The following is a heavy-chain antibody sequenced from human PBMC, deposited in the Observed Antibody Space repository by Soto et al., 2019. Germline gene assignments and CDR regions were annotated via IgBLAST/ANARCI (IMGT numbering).Heavy chain of an antibody. D-gene: IGHD3-10*01. V-gene: IGHV4-4*02. CDR3: AGNVPSSRGSYRRWFDP. CDR2: IYHSGST. J-gene: IGHJ5*02. Sequence: TSETLSLTCAVSGGSISSSNCWSGVRQPPGKGLEWSGEIYHSGSTNYNPSHKRRVTISVATSTNQSSLKLNSVTAADTAIYYCAGNVPSSRGSYRRWFDPWGQGTLVTVSS. CDR1: GGSISSSNC.